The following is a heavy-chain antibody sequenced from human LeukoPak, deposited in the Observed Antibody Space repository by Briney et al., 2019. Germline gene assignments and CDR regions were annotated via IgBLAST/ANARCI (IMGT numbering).Heavy chain of an antibody. CDR3: ARVGAYYDSSGYYYHDAFDI. Sequence: GGSLRLSCAASGFTFSSYWMHWVRQAPGKGLVWVSRINSDGSSTSYADSVKGRFTISRDNAKNTLYLQMNSLRAEDTAVYYCARVGAYYDSSGYYYHDAFDIWGQGTMVTVSS. CDR2: INSDGSST. CDR1: GFTFSSYW. J-gene: IGHJ3*02. D-gene: IGHD3-22*01. V-gene: IGHV3-74*01.